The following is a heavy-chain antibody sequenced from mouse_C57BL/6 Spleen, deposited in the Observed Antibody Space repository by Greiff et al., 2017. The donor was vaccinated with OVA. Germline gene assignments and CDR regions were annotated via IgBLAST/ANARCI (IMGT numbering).Heavy chain of an antibody. J-gene: IGHJ2*01. CDR3: AINDGYYVCFDD. CDR2: IHPSGSDT. Sequence: VQLQQPGAELVKPGASVKVSCKASGYTFTSYWMHWVKQRPGQGLEWIGRIHPSGSDTNYNQKFKGKATLTVDKSSSTAYMQLSSLTSEDSAVYYCAINDGYYVCFDDWGKGTTLTVSS. D-gene: IGHD2-3*01. CDR1: GYTFTSYW. V-gene: IGHV1-74*01.